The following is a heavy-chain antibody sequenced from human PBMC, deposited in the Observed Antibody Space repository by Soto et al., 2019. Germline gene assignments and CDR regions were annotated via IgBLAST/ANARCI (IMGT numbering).Heavy chain of an antibody. CDR2: IYLGGSI. D-gene: IGHD5-12*01. CDR3: ARGGHYYYYYGMYV. CDR1: GGPLSRGF. Sequence: PSETLSLTCSVSGGPLSRGFRAWIRHPPGKGLEWIGYIYLGGSINYNPSLKSRVIISVDTAKNQFSLKLSSVTAADTAVYYCARGGHYYYYYGMYVWGQGTTVTVSS. V-gene: IGHV4-59*01. J-gene: IGHJ6*02.